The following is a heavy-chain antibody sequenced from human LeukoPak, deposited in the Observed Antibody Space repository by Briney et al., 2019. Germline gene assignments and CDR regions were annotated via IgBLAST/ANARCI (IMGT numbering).Heavy chain of an antibody. CDR3: ARDILGRRDFDY. Sequence: GGSLRLSCAASGFTFSSYSMNWVRQAPGKGLEWVSSISSSSSYIYYADSVKGRFTISRDNAKNSLYLQMNSLRAEDTAVYYCARDILGRRDFDYWGQGTLVTVSS. CDR1: GFTFSSYS. CDR2: ISSSSSYI. J-gene: IGHJ4*02. V-gene: IGHV3-21*01. D-gene: IGHD2/OR15-2a*01.